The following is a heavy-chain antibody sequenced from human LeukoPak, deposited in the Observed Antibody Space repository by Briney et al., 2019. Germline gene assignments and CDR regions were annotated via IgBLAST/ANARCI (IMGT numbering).Heavy chain of an antibody. J-gene: IGHJ6*03. CDR3: AREAYASGSFRTDYYYMDV. CDR2: ISAYNGNT. D-gene: IGHD3-10*01. V-gene: IGHV1-18*01. Sequence: ASVKVSCKASGYTLTSYGISWVRQAPGQGLEWMGWISAYNGNTNYAQKLQGRVTMTTDTSTSTAYMELRSLRSDDTAVYYCAREAYASGSFRTDYYYMDVWGKGTTVTISS. CDR1: GYTLTSYG.